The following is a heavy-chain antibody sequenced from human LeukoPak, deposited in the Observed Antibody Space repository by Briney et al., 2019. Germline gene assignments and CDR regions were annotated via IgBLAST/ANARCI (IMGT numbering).Heavy chain of an antibody. CDR3: ARLSGNVVVPAAIRDY. J-gene: IGHJ4*02. CDR1: GGTFSSYA. V-gene: IGHV1-69*13. CDR2: IIPIFGTA. D-gene: IGHD2-2*01. Sequence: SVKVSCKASGGTFSSYAISWVRQAPGQGLEWMGGIIPIFGTANYAQKFQGRVTITADESTSTAYMELSSLRSEDTAVYYCARLSGNVVVPAAIRDYWGQGALVTVSS.